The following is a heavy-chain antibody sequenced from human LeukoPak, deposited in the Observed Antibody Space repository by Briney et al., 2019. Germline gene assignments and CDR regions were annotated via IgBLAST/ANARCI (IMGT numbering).Heavy chain of an antibody. Sequence: ASVKVSCKVSGYTLTELSMHWVRQAPGKGLEWMGGFDPVDGETLYAQNFQGRVTMTEDTSTDTAYMELSSLRSEDTAVYYCATVVLWFGGGGYYFDYWGQGTLVTVSS. CDR2: FDPVDGET. V-gene: IGHV1-24*01. CDR3: ATVVLWFGGGGYYFDY. D-gene: IGHD3-10*01. J-gene: IGHJ4*02. CDR1: GYTLTELS.